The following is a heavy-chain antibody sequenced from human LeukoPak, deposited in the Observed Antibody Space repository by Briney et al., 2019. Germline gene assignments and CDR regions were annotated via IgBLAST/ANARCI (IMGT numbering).Heavy chain of an antibody. CDR1: GGSVSSTSYS. Sequence: SETLSLTCTVSGGSVSSTSYSWSWIRQPPGKGLEWIGYIYYSGSTNYNPPLKSRVTTSIDTSKNQFSLRLNSVSAADTAVYYCARVDSFKWFDPWGQGTLVTVSS. CDR2: IYYSGST. V-gene: IGHV4-61*01. D-gene: IGHD2-2*03. J-gene: IGHJ5*02. CDR3: ARVDSFKWFDP.